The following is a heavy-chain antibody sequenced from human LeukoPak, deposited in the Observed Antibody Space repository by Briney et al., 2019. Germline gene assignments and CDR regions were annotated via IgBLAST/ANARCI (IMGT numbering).Heavy chain of an antibody. CDR1: GFTFSSYA. D-gene: IGHD2-21*02. Sequence: PGGSLRLSCAASGFTFSSYAMHWVRQAPGKGLEWVAVISYDGSNKYYADSVKGRFTISRDNSKNTLYLQMNSLRAEDTAAYYCARVMYRRSGDSPFDYWGQGTLVTVSS. CDR3: ARVMYRRSGDSPFDY. J-gene: IGHJ4*02. CDR2: ISYDGSNK. V-gene: IGHV3-30-3*01.